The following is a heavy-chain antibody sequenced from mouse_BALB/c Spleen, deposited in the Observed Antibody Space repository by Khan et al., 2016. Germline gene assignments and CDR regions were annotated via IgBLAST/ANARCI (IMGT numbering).Heavy chain of an antibody. CDR2: INPSNGDT. V-gene: IGHV1-20*02. CDR3: AREGGYYVYGSMDY. J-gene: IGHJ4*01. Sequence: VQLQQSGPELVKPGASVKVSCKASGYSFTGYFMNWVMQSHGKSLEWIGRINPSNGDTLYNQKFKGKATLTVEKSSTTAHMELRSLASEDSAVYYCAREGGYYVYGSMDYRGQGTSVTVSS. CDR1: GYSFTGYF. D-gene: IGHD1-2*01.